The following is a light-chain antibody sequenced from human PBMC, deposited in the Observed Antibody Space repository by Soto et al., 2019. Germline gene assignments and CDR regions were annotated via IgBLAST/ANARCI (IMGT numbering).Light chain of an antibody. CDR1: QNVTSS. V-gene: IGKV3-11*01. J-gene: IGKJ3*01. Sequence: EIVLTQSPATLSLSPGGRATLSCRASQNVTSSLAWYQQRPGQAPRLLLYEASNRATGIPARFSGSGSGTDVTVNMSSLEPEDAAVEYGQQRRNLVTSGPGTK. CDR2: EAS. CDR3: QQRRNLVT.